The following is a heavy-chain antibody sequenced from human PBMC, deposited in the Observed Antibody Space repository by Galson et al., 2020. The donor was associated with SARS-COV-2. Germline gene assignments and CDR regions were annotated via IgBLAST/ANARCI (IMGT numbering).Heavy chain of an antibody. Sequence: ASETLSLTCTVSCGSIRRDYWSWIRQPPGKRLEWIGYIYFSGTTNYNPSLMSRVTISVDASKNQFSLNLSSVSAADTAVYYCARGGSYVRNWFDPWGQGILVTVSS. CDR2: IYFSGTT. CDR1: CGSIRRDY. CDR3: ARGGSYVRNWFDP. V-gene: IGHV4-59*01. D-gene: IGHD1-26*01. J-gene: IGHJ5*02.